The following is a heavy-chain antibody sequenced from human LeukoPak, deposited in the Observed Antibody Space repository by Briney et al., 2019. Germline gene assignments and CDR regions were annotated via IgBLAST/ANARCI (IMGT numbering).Heavy chain of an antibody. Sequence: SETLSLTCAVYGGSFSGYYWSCIRQPPGKGLEWIGELNHSGSTNYNPSLKSRVTISVDTSKNQFSLKLSSVTAADTAVYYCARGLYCSSTSCYSTRDDAFDIWGQGTMVTVSS. CDR3: ARGLYCSSTSCYSTRDDAFDI. CDR2: LNHSGST. CDR1: GGSFSGYY. J-gene: IGHJ3*02. D-gene: IGHD2-2*01. V-gene: IGHV4-34*01.